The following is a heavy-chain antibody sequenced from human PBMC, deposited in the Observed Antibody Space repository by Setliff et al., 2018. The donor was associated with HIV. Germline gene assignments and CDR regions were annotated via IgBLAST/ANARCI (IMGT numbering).Heavy chain of an antibody. CDR2: IYAGGSA. V-gene: IGHV4-61*02. J-gene: IGHJ4*02. D-gene: IGHD1-26*01. Sequence: PSETLSLTCGVSGYSISSDYCWSWIRQPAGKGLEWIGRIYAGGSANYNPSLRRRVTISLDTSKNQFSLKLNSVTAADTAIYYCARAGMGALRSLFDYWGQGTRVTVSS. CDR3: ARAGMGALRSLFDY. CDR1: GYSISSDY.